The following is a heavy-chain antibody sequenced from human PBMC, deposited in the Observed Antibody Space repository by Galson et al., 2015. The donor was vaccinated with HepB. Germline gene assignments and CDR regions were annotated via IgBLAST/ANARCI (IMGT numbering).Heavy chain of an antibody. CDR3: TTELLYVSGLGDY. CDR2: IKSKTDGGTT. V-gene: IGHV3-15*01. J-gene: IGHJ4*02. CDR1: GFTFSNAW. D-gene: IGHD2-2*02. Sequence: SLRLSCAASGFTFSNAWMSWVRQAPGKGLEWVGRIKSKTDGGTTDYAAPVKGRFTISRDDSKNTLYLQMNSLKTEDTAVYYCTTELLYVSGLGDYWGQGTLVTVSS.